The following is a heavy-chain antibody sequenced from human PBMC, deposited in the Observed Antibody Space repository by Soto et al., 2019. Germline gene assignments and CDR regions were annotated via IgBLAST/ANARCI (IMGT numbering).Heavy chain of an antibody. J-gene: IGHJ6*03. Sequence: EVQLLESGGGLVQPGGSLRLSCAASGFTFSSYAMSWVRQAPGKGLEWVSAISGSGGSTYYADSVKGRFTISRDNSKYTLYLQMNSLRAEDTAVYYCAKGKGGFLVPYYYYYMDVWGKGTTVTVSS. CDR3: AKGKGGFLVPYYYYYMDV. CDR2: ISGSGGST. V-gene: IGHV3-23*01. D-gene: IGHD3-3*01. CDR1: GFTFSSYA.